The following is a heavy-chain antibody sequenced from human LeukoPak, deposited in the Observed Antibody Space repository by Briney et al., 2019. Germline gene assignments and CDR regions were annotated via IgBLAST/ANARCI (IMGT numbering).Heavy chain of an antibody. J-gene: IGHJ5*02. V-gene: IGHV4-34*01. CDR3: ARRGSTYCSGGSCYGWFDP. D-gene: IGHD2-15*01. CDR2: INHSGST. CDR1: GGSFSDYY. Sequence: PSETLSLTCAVYGGSFSDYYWSWIRQPPGKGLEWIGEINHSGSTNYNPSLKSRVTISVDTSKNQFSLKLSSVTAADTAVYYCARRGSTYCSGGSCYGWFDPWGQGTLVTVSS.